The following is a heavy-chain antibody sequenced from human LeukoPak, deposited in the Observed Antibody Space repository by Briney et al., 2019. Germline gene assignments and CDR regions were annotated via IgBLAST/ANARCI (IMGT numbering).Heavy chain of an antibody. CDR1: GYTFTSYG. CDR2: ISAYNGNT. Sequence: GASVKVSCKASGYTFTSYGISWVRQAPGQXLEWMGWISAYNGNTNYAQKLQGRVTMTTDTSTSTAYMELRSLRSDDTAVYYCARESRLYYDFWSGSSWMDVWGQGTTVTVSS. J-gene: IGHJ6*02. V-gene: IGHV1-18*01. D-gene: IGHD3-3*01. CDR3: ARESRLYYDFWSGSSWMDV.